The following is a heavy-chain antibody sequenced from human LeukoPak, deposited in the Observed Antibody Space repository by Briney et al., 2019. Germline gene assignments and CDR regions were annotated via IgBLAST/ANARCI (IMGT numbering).Heavy chain of an antibody. CDR2: IYAGGTT. V-gene: IGHV3-53*01. J-gene: IGHJ4*02. CDR1: GFTVSSNF. D-gene: IGHD6-13*01. Sequence: PGGSLRLSCAASGFTVSSNFMGWVRQAPGKGLEWVSLIYAGGTTYYADSVQGRFTISRDNSENTLYLQMNSLRAEDTAVYYCARDATAQQLVHYFDYWGQGTLVTVSS. CDR3: ARDATAQQLVHYFDY.